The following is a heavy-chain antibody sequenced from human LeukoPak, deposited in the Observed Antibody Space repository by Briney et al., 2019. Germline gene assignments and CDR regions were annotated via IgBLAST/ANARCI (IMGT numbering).Heavy chain of an antibody. CDR2: IYYSGST. D-gene: IGHD6-13*01. Sequence: SETLSLTCTVSGGSISSYYGSWIRQPPGKGLEWIGYIYYSGSTNYNPSLKSRVTISVDTSKNQFSLKLSSVTAADTAVYYCARALGGSSWEIDAFDIWGQGTMVTVSS. J-gene: IGHJ3*02. CDR3: ARALGGSSWEIDAFDI. V-gene: IGHV4-59*01. CDR1: GGSISSYY.